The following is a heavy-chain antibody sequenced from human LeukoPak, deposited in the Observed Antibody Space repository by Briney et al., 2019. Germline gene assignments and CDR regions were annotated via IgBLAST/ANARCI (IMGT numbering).Heavy chain of an antibody. Sequence: SGTLSLTCTVSGVSISSYYWSWIRQPPGKGLEWIGYIYYSGSTNYNTSLKSRVTISVDTPKNQFSLKLSSVTAADTAVYYCASVTFGGVIVDYWGQGTLVTVSS. CDR3: ASVTFGGVIVDY. CDR1: GVSISSYY. D-gene: IGHD3-16*02. V-gene: IGHV4-59*01. CDR2: IYYSGST. J-gene: IGHJ4*02.